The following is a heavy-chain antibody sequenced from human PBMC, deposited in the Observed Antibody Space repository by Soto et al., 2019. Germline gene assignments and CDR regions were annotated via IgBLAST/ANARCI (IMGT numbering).Heavy chain of an antibody. CDR3: GGDGAFSLDF. Sequence: GGSLRLSCATSGFRFDDYAMHWVRQAPGKGLEWVSGISWNSGNIGYADSVKGRFTISRDNAKNSLYLQMNSLRAEDTAVYYCGGDGAFSLDFGGRGSLVTASS. J-gene: IGHJ4*02. CDR1: GFRFDDYA. D-gene: IGHD3-10*01. V-gene: IGHV3-9*01. CDR2: ISWNSGNI.